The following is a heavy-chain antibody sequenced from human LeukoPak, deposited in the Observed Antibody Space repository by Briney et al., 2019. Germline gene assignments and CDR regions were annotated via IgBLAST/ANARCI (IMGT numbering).Heavy chain of an antibody. CDR1: GYTFTGYY. V-gene: IGHV1-18*04. J-gene: IGHJ4*02. Sequence: ASVKVSCKASGYTFTGYYMHWVRQAPGQGLEWMGWISAYNGNTNYAQKLQGRVTMTTDTSTSTAYMELRSLRSDDTAVYYCARDQSRSTHYDSSGYYYRFDYWGQGTLVTVSS. CDR2: ISAYNGNT. D-gene: IGHD3-22*01. CDR3: ARDQSRSTHYDSSGYYYRFDY.